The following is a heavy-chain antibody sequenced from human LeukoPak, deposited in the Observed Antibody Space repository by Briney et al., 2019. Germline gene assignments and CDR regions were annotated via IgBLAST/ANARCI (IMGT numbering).Heavy chain of an antibody. J-gene: IGHJ4*02. D-gene: IGHD2-15*01. CDR1: GFTFSNAW. Sequence: GGSLRLSCAASGFTFSNAWMSRVRQAPGKGLEWVGRIKSKTDGGTTDYAAPVKGRFTISRDDSKNTLYLQMNSLKTEDTAVYYCTTPGVGYCSGGSCYAANYWGQGTLVTVSS. V-gene: IGHV3-15*01. CDR2: IKSKTDGGTT. CDR3: TTPGVGYCSGGSCYAANY.